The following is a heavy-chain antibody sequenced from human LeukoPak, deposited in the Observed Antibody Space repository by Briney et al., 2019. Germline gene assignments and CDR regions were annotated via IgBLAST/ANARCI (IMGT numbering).Heavy chain of an antibody. CDR2: IYYSGST. J-gene: IGHJ4*02. V-gene: IGHV4-39*01. D-gene: IGHD2-21*02. CDR1: GGSISSSSYY. Sequence: SETLSLTCTVSGGSISSSSYYWGWIRQPPGKGLEWIGSIYYSGSTYYNPSLKSRVTISVDTSKNQSSLKLSSVTAADTAVYYCARPGRRDYYFDYWGQGTLVTVSS. CDR3: ARPGRRDYYFDY.